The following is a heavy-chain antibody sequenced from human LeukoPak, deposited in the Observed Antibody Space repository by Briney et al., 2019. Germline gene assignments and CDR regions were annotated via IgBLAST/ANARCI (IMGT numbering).Heavy chain of an antibody. CDR2: IYTSGST. D-gene: IGHD6-6*01. CDR3: ARLDIAARRYFDY. Sequence: SETLSLTCTVPGGSISSGSYYWSWIRQPAGKGLEWIGRIYTSGSTYYNPSLKSRVTISVDTSKNQFSLKLSSVTAADTAVYYCARLDIAARRYFDYWGQGTLVTVSS. V-gene: IGHV4-61*02. J-gene: IGHJ4*02. CDR1: GGSISSGSYY.